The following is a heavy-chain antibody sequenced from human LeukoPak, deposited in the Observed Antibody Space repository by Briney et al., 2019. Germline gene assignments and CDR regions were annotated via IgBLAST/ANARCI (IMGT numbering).Heavy chain of an antibody. V-gene: IGHV4-59*11. D-gene: IGHD4-17*01. J-gene: IGHJ4*02. CDR3: AREPGYGDLYFDS. Sequence: PSETLSLTCSVSGGSITSHFWSWIRQPPGKGLEWIGYISYSGSTNYNPSLKSRATISVDTSKNQFSLKLSSVTAADTAVYYCAREPGYGDLYFDSWGQGTLVTVAS. CDR2: ISYSGST. CDR1: GGSITSHF.